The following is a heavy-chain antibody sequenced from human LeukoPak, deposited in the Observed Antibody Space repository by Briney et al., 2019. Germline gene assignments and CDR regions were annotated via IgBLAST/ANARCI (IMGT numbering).Heavy chain of an antibody. Sequence: PGGSLRLSCAASGFTFSSYAMSWVRQAPGKGLEWVSAISGSGGSTYYADSVKGRFTISRDNSKNTLYLQMNSLRAEDTAVYYCEKRNSRCLQLQGSDVFDIGAQGTMAPVS. CDR3: EKRNSRCLQLQGSDVFDI. CDR2: ISGSGGST. V-gene: IGHV3-23*01. J-gene: IGHJ3*02. CDR1: GFTFSSYA. D-gene: IGHD5-24*01.